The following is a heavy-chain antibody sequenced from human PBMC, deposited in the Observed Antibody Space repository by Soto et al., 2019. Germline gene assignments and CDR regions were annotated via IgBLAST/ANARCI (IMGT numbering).Heavy chain of an antibody. CDR3: TWGSGWLPTD. D-gene: IGHD6-19*01. Sequence: EVQRVESGGGLVQPGGALRLSCADSGFSSSPFWMTWVRQAPGKGLECVALIKQDGSEELYVDSVKGRFTISRDNAKNAVYLQMDSVRVEDTVVYYCTWGSGWLPTDLGQGTMVTVSS. V-gene: IGHV3-7*04. J-gene: IGHJ4*02. CDR1: GFSSSPFW. CDR2: IKQDGSEE.